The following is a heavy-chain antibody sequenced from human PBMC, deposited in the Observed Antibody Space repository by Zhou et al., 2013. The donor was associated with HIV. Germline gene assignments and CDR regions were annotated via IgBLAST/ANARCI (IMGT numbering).Heavy chain of an antibody. CDR3: STVPHRHRGFHGHGCQLGEATY. J-gene: IGHJ4*03. Sequence: QVQLVQSGAEVKKPGSSVKVSCKPSGGSFTSYAFSWVRQAPGQGLEWMGGIIPFFGTPNYAQKFQGRVAITAAESTSTAYMELSSLRSEDTAVYYCSTVPHRHRGFHGHGCQLGEATYWGRG. CDR2: IIPFFGTP. CDR1: GGSFTSYA. V-gene: IGHV1-69*01. D-gene: IGHD3-16*01.